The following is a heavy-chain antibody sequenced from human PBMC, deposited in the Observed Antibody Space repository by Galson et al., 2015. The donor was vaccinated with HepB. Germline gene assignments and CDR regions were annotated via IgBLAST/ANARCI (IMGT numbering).Heavy chain of an antibody. CDR2: ISYDGSNK. Sequence: SLRLSCAASGFTFSSYGMHWVRQAPGKGLEWVAVISYDGSNKYYADSVKGRFTISRDNSKNTLYLQMNSLRAEDTAVYYCAKDTPDCSSTSCYLIHYMDVWGKGTTVTVSS. CDR1: GFTFSSYG. V-gene: IGHV3-30*18. J-gene: IGHJ6*03. D-gene: IGHD2-2*01. CDR3: AKDTPDCSSTSCYLIHYMDV.